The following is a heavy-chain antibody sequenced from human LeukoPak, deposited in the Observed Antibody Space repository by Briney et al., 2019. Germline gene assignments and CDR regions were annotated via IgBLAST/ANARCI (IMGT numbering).Heavy chain of an antibody. CDR3: AKDPYYYGSGSRAPMDV. D-gene: IGHD3-10*01. J-gene: IGHJ6*02. CDR1: GFTFSSYA. CDR2: ISGSGGST. Sequence: PGGSLRLSCAASGFTFSSYAMSWVRQAPGKGLEWVSAISGSGGSTYYADSVKGRFTISRDNSKNTLYLQMNSLGAEDTAVYYCAKDPYYYGSGSRAPMDVWGQGTTVTVSS. V-gene: IGHV3-23*01.